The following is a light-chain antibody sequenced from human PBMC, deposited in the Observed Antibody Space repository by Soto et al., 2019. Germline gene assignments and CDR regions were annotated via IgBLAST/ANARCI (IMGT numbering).Light chain of an antibody. CDR2: DAS. Sequence: DIQMTQSPSSLSASVVDRVTITCQASQDIKKNVNWYQQKPGKVPKVLIYDASTLETGVPSRFSGSGSETEFTLTISSLQSEDIATYFCQQFHDLPITFGQGTRLEIK. CDR1: QDIKKN. J-gene: IGKJ5*01. CDR3: QQFHDLPIT. V-gene: IGKV1-33*01.